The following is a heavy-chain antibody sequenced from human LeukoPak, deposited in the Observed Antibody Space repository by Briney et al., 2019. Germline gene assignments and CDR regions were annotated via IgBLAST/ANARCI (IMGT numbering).Heavy chain of an antibody. J-gene: IGHJ3*02. Sequence: SETLSLTCTLSGGSISSYYWSWIRQPPGKGLEWIGYIYYSGSTNYNPSLKSRVTISVDTSKNQFSLKLSSVTAADTAVYYCASSTGRAFDIWGQGTMVTVSS. CDR3: ASSTGRAFDI. CDR1: GGSISSYY. V-gene: IGHV4-59*08. CDR2: IYYSGST.